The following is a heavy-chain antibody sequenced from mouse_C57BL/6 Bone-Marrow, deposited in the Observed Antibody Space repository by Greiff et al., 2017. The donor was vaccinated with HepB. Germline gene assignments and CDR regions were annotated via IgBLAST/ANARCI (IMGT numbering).Heavy chain of an antibody. CDR3: ARDSTSTVVAPWFAY. D-gene: IGHD1-1*01. Sequence: VQLQQPGAELVKPGASVKMSCKASGYTFTSYWITWVKQRPGQGLEWIGDIYPGSGSTNYNEKFKSKATLTVDTSSSTAYMQLSSLTSEDSAVYYCARDSTSTVVAPWFAYWGQGTLVTVSA. V-gene: IGHV1-55*01. J-gene: IGHJ3*01. CDR1: GYTFTSYW. CDR2: IYPGSGST.